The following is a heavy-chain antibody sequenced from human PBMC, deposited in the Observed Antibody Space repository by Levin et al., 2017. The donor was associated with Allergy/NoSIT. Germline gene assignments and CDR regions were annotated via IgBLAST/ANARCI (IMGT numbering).Heavy chain of an antibody. V-gene: IGHV1-8*01. Sequence: ASVKVSCKASGYTFTSYDINWVRQATGQGLEWMGWMNPNSGNTGYAQKFQGRVTMTRNTSISTAYMELSSLRSEDTAVYYCARGKYSSSWYDYYYYYYGMDVWGQGTTVTVSS. CDR2: MNPNSGNT. CDR1: GYTFTSYD. J-gene: IGHJ6*02. CDR3: ARGKYSSSWYDYYYYYYGMDV. D-gene: IGHD6-13*01.